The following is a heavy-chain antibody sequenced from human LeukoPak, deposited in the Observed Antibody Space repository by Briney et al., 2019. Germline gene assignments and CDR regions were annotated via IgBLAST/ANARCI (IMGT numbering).Heavy chain of an antibody. CDR1: GFTFSSYG. V-gene: IGHV3-30*02. Sequence: GGSLRLSCAASGFTFSSYGMHWVRQAPGKGLEWVAFIRYDGSNKYYADSVKGRFTISRDNSKNTLYLQMSSLRVEDTAVYYCTRDPRHFDSCGQGTLVTVSS. CDR2: IRYDGSNK. CDR3: TRDPRHFDS. J-gene: IGHJ5*01. D-gene: IGHD6-6*01.